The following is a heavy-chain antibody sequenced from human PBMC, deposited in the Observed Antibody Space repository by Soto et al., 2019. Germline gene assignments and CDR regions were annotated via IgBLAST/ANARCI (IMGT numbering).Heavy chain of an antibody. CDR1: GFTFSSYG. V-gene: IGHV3-30*18. Sequence: VGSLRLSCAASGFTFSSYGMHWVRQAPGKGLEWVAVISYDGSNKYYADSVKGRFTISRDNSKNTLYLQMNSLRAEDTAVYYCAKDRCSSTSCPIDYYYYGMDVWGQGTTVTVSS. D-gene: IGHD2-2*01. CDR3: AKDRCSSTSCPIDYYYYGMDV. J-gene: IGHJ6*02. CDR2: ISYDGSNK.